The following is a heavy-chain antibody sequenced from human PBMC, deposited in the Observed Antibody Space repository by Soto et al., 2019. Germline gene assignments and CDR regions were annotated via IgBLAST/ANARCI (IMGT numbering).Heavy chain of an antibody. J-gene: IGHJ3*02. CDR3: ARQNQYYYDSSGYFDAFDI. CDR1: GGSFSGYY. D-gene: IGHD3-22*01. Sequence: SETLSLTCAVYGGSFSGYYWTWIRQPPGTGLEWIGEINHSGSTNYNPSLKSRVTISVDTSKNQFSLKLSSVTAADTAVYYCARQNQYYYDSSGYFDAFDIWGQGTMVTVSS. V-gene: IGHV4-34*01. CDR2: INHSGST.